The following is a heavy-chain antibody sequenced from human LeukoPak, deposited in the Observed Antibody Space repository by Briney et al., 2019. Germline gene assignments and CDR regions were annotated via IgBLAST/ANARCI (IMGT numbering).Heavy chain of an antibody. CDR1: GFTFSSYA. Sequence: PGGSLRLSCAASGFTFSSYAMHWVRQAPGKGLEWVAVISYDGSNKYYADSVKGRFTISRDNSKNTLYLQMNSLRAEDTAVYYCARTPRTEWGQGTLVTVSS. D-gene: IGHD2-8*02. V-gene: IGHV3-30*04. CDR2: ISYDGSNK. CDR3: ARTPRTE. J-gene: IGHJ4*02.